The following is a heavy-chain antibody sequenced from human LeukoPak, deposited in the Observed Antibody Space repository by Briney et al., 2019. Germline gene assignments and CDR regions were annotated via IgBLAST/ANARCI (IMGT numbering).Heavy chain of an antibody. D-gene: IGHD3-22*01. Sequence: GESLKISCKGSGYSFTSYWIGWVRQMPGKGLEWIGIIYHDDSGTRYSPSFQGQVTISADKSASTAYLQWSSLKASDTAMYYCASSDSSGYYYWGQGTLVTVSS. CDR3: ASSDSSGYYY. V-gene: IGHV5-51*01. CDR2: IYHDDSGT. CDR1: GYSFTSYW. J-gene: IGHJ4*02.